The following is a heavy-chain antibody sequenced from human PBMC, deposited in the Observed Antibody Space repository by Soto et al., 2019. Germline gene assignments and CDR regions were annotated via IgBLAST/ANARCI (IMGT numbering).Heavy chain of an antibody. V-gene: IGHV4-59*08. J-gene: IGHJ4*02. Sequence: PSETLSLTCTVSGDSISSSYWGWIRQPPGKGLEWIGYMYYTGSTTYNPSLKSRVTISADTSKNQFSLKLSSVTAADTAVYYCARLGGYYQAFDNWSQGTLVTVSS. CDR2: MYYTGST. CDR3: ARLGGYYQAFDN. CDR1: GDSISSSY. D-gene: IGHD3-3*01.